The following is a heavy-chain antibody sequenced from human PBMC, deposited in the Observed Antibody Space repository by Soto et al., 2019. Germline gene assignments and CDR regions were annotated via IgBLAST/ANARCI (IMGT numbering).Heavy chain of an antibody. CDR1: GYTFTSYY. V-gene: IGHV1-46*01. J-gene: IGHJ6*02. Sequence: ASVKVSCKASGYTFTSYYMHWVRQAPGQGLEWMGIINPSGGSTSYAQKFQGRVTMTRDTSTSTVYMELSSLRSEDTAVYYCAGAKYYFWGGYSPYYYYGRDVWGQGTTVTVSS. CDR3: AGAKYYFWGGYSPYYYYGRDV. CDR2: INPSGGST. D-gene: IGHD3-3*01.